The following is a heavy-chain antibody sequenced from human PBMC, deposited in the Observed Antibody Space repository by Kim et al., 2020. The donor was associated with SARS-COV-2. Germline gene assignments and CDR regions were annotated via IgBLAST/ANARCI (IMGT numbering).Heavy chain of an antibody. D-gene: IGHD1-1*01. CDR3: VRGAAATGTYSFDY. CDR2: ISYDGPHK. Sequence: GGSLRLSCAASGFTFSSHAMHWVRQAPGKGLEWVAVISYDGPHKYYTDSVKGRFTISRDNSKNTLYLQMNSLRGEDTAVYYCVRGAAATGTYSFDYWGQGTLVTVSS. CDR1: GFTFSSHA. V-gene: IGHV3-30*04. J-gene: IGHJ4*02.